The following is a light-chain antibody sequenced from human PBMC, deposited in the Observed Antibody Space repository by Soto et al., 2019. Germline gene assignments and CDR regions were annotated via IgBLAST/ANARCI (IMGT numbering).Light chain of an antibody. V-gene: IGKV3-20*01. Sequence: TQSPGTLSGAPCERPTICCRPSQSVSSNYLAWYQRKPGQAPRLLIFGASSRATGVPDRFSGSGSGRDFTLTISRLEPEDFAVYYCQQYGSSPKTFGQGTKVDIK. J-gene: IGKJ1*01. CDR3: QQYGSSPKT. CDR1: QSVSSNY. CDR2: GAS.